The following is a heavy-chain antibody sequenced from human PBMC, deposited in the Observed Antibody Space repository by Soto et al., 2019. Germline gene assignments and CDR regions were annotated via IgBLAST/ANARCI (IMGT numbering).Heavy chain of an antibody. CDR1: GYTFTGYY. CDR3: ARGPAITLVRVVIIQVGCEFDY. D-gene: IGHD3-10*01. Sequence: QVQLVQSGAEVKKPGASVKVSCKASGYTFTGYYMHWVRQAPGQGLEWMGWINPNSGGTNYAQKFQGWVTMTRDTSISTVYMELRRLRSDVTAVYYCARGPAITLVRVVIIQVGCEFDYWGQGTLVTVSS. CDR2: INPNSGGT. J-gene: IGHJ4*02. V-gene: IGHV1-2*04.